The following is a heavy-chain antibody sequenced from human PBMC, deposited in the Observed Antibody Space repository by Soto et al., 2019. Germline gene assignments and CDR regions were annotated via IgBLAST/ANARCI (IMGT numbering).Heavy chain of an antibody. CDR2: IYSGGST. Sequence: PGGSLRLSCAASGFTVSSNYMSWVRQAPGKGLVWVSVIYSGGSTYYADSVKGRFTISRDNSKNTLYLQMNSLRAEDTAVYYCASLVYCSSTSCYDYWGQGTLVTVSS. CDR1: GFTVSSNY. V-gene: IGHV3-53*01. CDR3: ASLVYCSSTSCYDY. D-gene: IGHD2-2*01. J-gene: IGHJ4*02.